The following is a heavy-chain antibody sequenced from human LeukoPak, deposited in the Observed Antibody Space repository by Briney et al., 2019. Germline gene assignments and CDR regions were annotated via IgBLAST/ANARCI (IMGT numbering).Heavy chain of an antibody. CDR2: IGIDSGNT. CDR1: GFTFSSYA. CDR3: ARDYKYAFGN. J-gene: IGHJ4*02. D-gene: IGHD5-24*01. V-gene: IGHV3-48*01. Sequence: GGSLRLSCAASGFTFSSYAMSWVRQAPGKGLEWISYIGIDSGNTNYADSVKGRFTISGDKAKNSLYLQMNSLRVEDTAVYYCARDYKYAFGNWGQGTLVTVSS.